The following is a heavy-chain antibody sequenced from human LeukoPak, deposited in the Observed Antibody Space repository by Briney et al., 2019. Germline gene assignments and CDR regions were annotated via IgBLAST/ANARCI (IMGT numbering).Heavy chain of an antibody. V-gene: IGHV4-4*02. D-gene: IGHD6-19*01. Sequence: PSETLSLTCAVSGGSISSSNWWSWVRQPPGKGLEWIGEIYHSGSTNYNPSLKSRVTISVDKSKNQFSLQLNSVTPEDAAVYYCARVAGGWDHFDYWGQGTLVTVSS. J-gene: IGHJ4*02. CDR1: GGSISSSNW. CDR2: IYHSGST. CDR3: ARVAGGWDHFDY.